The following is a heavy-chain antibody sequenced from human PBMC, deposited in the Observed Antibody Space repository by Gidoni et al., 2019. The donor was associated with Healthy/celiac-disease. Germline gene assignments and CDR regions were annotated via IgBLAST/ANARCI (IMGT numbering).Heavy chain of an antibody. CDR2: ISGSGGST. Sequence: EVQLLESGGGLVQPGGSLRLSCAASGFTFSSYAMSWVRQAPGKGLEWVSAISGSGGSTYYADSVKGRFTISRDNSKNTLYLQMNSLRAEDTAVYYCAEHPAAIPLLGYWGQGTLVTVSS. V-gene: IGHV3-23*01. J-gene: IGHJ4*02. CDR3: AEHPAAIPLLGY. CDR1: GFTFSSYA. D-gene: IGHD2-2*02.